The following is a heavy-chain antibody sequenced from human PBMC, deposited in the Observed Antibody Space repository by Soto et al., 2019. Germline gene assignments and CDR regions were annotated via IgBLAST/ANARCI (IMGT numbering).Heavy chain of an antibody. CDR3: AADVLTYFFDSSGYYFDGFDT. CDR1: GLTFIDSA. V-gene: IGHV1-58*01. J-gene: IGHJ3*02. D-gene: IGHD3-22*01. CDR2: IVVGSGNT. Sequence: PVKVSCKASGLTFIDSAVQWVRQTRGHRLEWKGWIVVGSGNTNYAQEFQGRVTITRDMSTNTVYMELSSLRSEDSAVFYCAADVLTYFFDSSGYYFDGFDTWGQGTMVTVSS.